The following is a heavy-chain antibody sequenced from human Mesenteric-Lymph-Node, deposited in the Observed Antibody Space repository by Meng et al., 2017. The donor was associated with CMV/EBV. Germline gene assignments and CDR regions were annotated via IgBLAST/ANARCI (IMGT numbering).Heavy chain of an antibody. Sequence: YGGSFTGYYWSWIRQPPGKGLEWIGEINRNGRTTYHPSLKSRVTLSVDTSKNQVSLRLRSVTAADTAVYYCARGLYFYETSGFFPDYWGQGTLVTVSS. CDR2: INRNGRT. J-gene: IGHJ4*02. CDR1: GGSFTGYY. V-gene: IGHV4-34*01. CDR3: ARGLYFYETSGFFPDY. D-gene: IGHD3-22*01.